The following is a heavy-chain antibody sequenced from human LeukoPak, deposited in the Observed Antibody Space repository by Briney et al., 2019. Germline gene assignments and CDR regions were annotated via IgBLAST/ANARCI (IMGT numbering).Heavy chain of an antibody. CDR1: GFAFSNYW. CDR2: IKQDGSDT. D-gene: IGHD2-2*01. CDR3: GSPNSFSY. V-gene: IGHV3-7*01. Sequence: GGSLRLSCAASGFAFSNYWMNWVRQAPGKGLEWVANIKQDGSDTYYVDSVKGRFTISRDNAKNSLYLQMNSLRAEDTALYYCGSPNSFSYWGQGTLVSVSS. J-gene: IGHJ4*02.